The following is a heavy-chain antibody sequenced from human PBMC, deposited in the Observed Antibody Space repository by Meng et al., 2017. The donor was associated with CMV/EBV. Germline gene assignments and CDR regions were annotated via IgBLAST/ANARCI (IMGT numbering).Heavy chain of an antibody. J-gene: IGHJ4*02. CDR2: IKSKTDGGTT. CDR1: GFTFSNAW. Sequence: GESLKISCAASGFTFSNAWMSWVRQAPGKGLEWVGRIKSKTDGGTTDYAAPVKGRFTISRDDSKNTLYLQMNSLKTEDTAVYYCTTDQPFRSGYTYYFDYWGQGTLVTVSS. V-gene: IGHV3-15*01. CDR3: TTDQPFRSGYTYYFDY. D-gene: IGHD3-3*02.